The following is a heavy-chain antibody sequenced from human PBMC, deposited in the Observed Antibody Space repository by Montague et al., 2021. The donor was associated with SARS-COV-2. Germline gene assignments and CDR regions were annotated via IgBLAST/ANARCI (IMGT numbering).Heavy chain of an antibody. J-gene: IGHJ6*02. CDR2: ISYNGNT. V-gene: IGHV4-59*08. CDR1: GGSLSPFY. CDR3: ASGQAGDG. Sequence: SETLSLTCAVYGGSLSPFYWSWLRQPPGKGLEWIGYISYNGNTSYNPSLKSRLTFSVDTSKNQFSLELMSVTAADAGVYYCASGQAGDGWGQGTTVTVSS.